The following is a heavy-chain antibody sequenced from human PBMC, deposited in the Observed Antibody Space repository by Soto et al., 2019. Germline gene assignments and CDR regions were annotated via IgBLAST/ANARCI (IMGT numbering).Heavy chain of an antibody. CDR2: ISYDGSNK. CDR3: ARSPLYSSSWAYYYGMDV. Sequence: PGGSLRLSCAASGFTFSSYAMHWVRHAPGKGLEWVAVISYDGSNKYYADSVKGRFTISRDNSKNTLYLQMNSLRAEDTAVYYCARSPLYSSSWAYYYGMDVWGQGTTVAVSS. D-gene: IGHD6-13*01. CDR1: GFTFSSYA. J-gene: IGHJ6*02. V-gene: IGHV3-30-3*01.